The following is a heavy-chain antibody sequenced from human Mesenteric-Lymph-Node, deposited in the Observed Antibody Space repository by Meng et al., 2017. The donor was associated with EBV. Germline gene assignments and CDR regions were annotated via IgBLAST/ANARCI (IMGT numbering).Heavy chain of an antibody. Sequence: EVQLLESXXXXVXXGGXLRLSCAASGVTFXCYAMSWVRQAPGKGLEWVSAISGSGGSTYYADSVKGRFTFSRDNSKNTLYLQMNSLRVEDTAVYYCAKDGNSYYYGSGSYSEYYFDYWGQGTLGTVSS. CDR3: AKDGNSYYYGSGSYSEYYFDY. CDR2: ISGSGGST. V-gene: IGHV3-23*01. J-gene: IGHJ4*02. D-gene: IGHD3-10*01. CDR1: GVTFXCYA.